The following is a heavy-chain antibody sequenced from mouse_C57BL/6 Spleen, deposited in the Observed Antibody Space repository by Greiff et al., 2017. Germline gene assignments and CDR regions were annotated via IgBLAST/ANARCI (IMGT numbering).Heavy chain of an antibody. CDR1: GFTFSSYG. V-gene: IGHV5-6*01. J-gene: IGHJ2*01. CDR3: AREKNGDYFDY. CDR2: ISSGGSYT. Sequence: EVKVVESGGDLVKPGGSLKLSCAASGFTFSSYGMSWVRQTPDKRLEWVATISSGGSYTYYPDSVKGRFTISRDNAQNTLYLQMSSLKSEDTAMYYCAREKNGDYFDYWGQGTTLTVSS.